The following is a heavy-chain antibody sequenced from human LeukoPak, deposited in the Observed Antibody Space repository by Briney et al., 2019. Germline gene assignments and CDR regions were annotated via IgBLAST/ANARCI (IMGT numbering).Heavy chain of an antibody. V-gene: IGHV3-23*01. CDR1: GFILSSYW. CDR2: IGGSGTRT. Sequence: GGSLRLSCGASGFILSSYWMSWVRQAPGKGLEWVSGIGGSGTRTYYADSVKGRFTISRDNSKNTLYLQMNSLRDEDTAVYYCAKDSHWILFDDWGQGTLVTVSS. D-gene: IGHD2-2*03. J-gene: IGHJ4*02. CDR3: AKDSHWILFDD.